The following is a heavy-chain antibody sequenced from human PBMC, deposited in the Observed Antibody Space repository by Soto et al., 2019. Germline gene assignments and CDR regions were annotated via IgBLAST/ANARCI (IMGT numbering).Heavy chain of an antibody. CDR3: ARFSRDLPYYGMDV. CDR1: GFTFSSYA. CDR2: ISYDGSNK. V-gene: IGHV3-30-3*01. Sequence: SLRLSCPASGFTFSSYAMHWVRQAPGKGLEWVAVISYDGSNKYYADSVKGRFTISRDNSKNTLYLQMNSLRAEDTAVYYCARFSRDLPYYGMDVWGQGTTVTVSS. J-gene: IGHJ6*02.